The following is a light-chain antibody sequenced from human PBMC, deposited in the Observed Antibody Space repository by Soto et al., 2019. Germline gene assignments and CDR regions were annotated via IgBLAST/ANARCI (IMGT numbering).Light chain of an antibody. CDR3: QQYNSYPWT. J-gene: IGKJ1*01. CDR1: QSISSW. Sequence: DVQMTQSPSTLSASVGDRVTITCRASQSISSWLAWYQQKPGKAPKLLTYKASTLESGVPSNFSGSGSGTEFTLTISSLQPEDFATYYCQQYNSYPWTFGRGTKVDVK. V-gene: IGKV1-5*03. CDR2: KAS.